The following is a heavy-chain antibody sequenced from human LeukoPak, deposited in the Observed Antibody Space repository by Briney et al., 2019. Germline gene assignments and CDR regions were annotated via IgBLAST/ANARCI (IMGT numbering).Heavy chain of an antibody. J-gene: IGHJ3*02. CDR3: ARELGDYGDYVDAFDI. CDR2: IIPIFGTA. CDR1: GGTFSSYA. D-gene: IGHD4-17*01. V-gene: IGHV1-69*05. Sequence: RRASVKVSCKASGGTFSSYAISWVRQAPGQGLEWMGRIIPIFGTANYAQKSQGRVTITTDESTSTAYMELSSLRSEDTAVYYCARELGDYGDYVDAFDIWGQGTMVTVSS.